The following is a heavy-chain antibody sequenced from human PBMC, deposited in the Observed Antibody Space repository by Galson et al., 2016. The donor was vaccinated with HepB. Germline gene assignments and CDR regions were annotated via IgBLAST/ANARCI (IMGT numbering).Heavy chain of an antibody. D-gene: IGHD1-1*01. CDR3: AREDDFETDAFDL. CDR1: GFTFSGYL. J-gene: IGHJ3*01. Sequence: SLRLSCAASGFTFSGYLMHWVRQAPGKGLEWLAIVSNDGSNTYYADSVKGRFTISRDNSKNTVYLQMSSLRSEDTAVYHCAREDDFETDAFDLWGQGTMVTVSS. V-gene: IGHV3-30-3*01. CDR2: VSNDGSNT.